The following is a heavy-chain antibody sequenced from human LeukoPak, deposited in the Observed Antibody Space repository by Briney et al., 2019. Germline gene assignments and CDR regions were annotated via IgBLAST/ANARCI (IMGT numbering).Heavy chain of an antibody. J-gene: IGHJ1*01. CDR2: IGSGGDPI. V-gene: IGHV3-48*02. CDR1: GFTFRNYA. Sequence: GGSLRLSCAASGFTFRNYAMTWVRQAPGKGLEWVALIGSGGDPIYYADSVKGRFTISRDNAKNSLFLQMNSLREEDTAVYFCARKLALWGQGTLVAVSS. CDR3: ARKLAL.